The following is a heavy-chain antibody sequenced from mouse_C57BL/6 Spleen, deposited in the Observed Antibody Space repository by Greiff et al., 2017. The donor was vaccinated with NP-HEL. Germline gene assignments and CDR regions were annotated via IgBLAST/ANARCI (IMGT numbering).Heavy chain of an antibody. D-gene: IGHD2-4*01. CDR3: ARRYDYDWYFDV. CDR2: IYPRSGNT. CDR1: GYTFTSYG. Sequence: QVQLKESGAELARPGASVKLSCKASGYTFTSYGISWVKQRTGQGLEWIGEIYPRSGNTYYNEKFKGKATLTADKSSSTAYMELRSLTSEDSAVYFCARRYDYDWYFDVWGTGTTVTVSS. J-gene: IGHJ1*03. V-gene: IGHV1-81*01.